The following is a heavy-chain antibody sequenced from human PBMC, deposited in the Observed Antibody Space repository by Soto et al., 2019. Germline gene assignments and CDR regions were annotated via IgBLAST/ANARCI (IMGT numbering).Heavy chain of an antibody. D-gene: IGHD4-17*01. V-gene: IGHV1-18*04. Sequence: QVQLVQSGAEVKKPGASVKVSCKASGYTFTSHGISWVRQAPGQGLEWMGWISPYNGDTNHAQKVQGRVTMTTDTATSTAYMERRSLRSDDTAVYYCVRDRLKWTYGHNYYYKYGMDVWGQGTTVTVSS. J-gene: IGHJ6*02. CDR1: GYTFTSHG. CDR3: VRDRLKWTYGHNYYYKYGMDV. CDR2: ISPYNGDT.